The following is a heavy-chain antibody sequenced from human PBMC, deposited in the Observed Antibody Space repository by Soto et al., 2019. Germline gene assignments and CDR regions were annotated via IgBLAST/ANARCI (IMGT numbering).Heavy chain of an antibody. D-gene: IGHD6-6*01. CDR1: GDSITTSGYY. Sequence: LSLTCNVSGDSITTSGYYWDWIRQPPGKGLEWIGSIYSSGSTYYNPSLKSRVTISVDRSKNQFSLKLSSVTAADTAVYYCARVLRSSTYYFDYWGQGTLVTVSS. V-gene: IGHV4-39*07. CDR2: IYSSGST. CDR3: ARVLRSSTYYFDY. J-gene: IGHJ4*02.